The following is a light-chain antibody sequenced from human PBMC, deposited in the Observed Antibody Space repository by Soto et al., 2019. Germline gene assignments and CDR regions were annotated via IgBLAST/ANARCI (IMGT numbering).Light chain of an antibody. J-gene: IGLJ1*01. Sequence: QSVLTQPASVSGSPGHSITISCTGTSSDVGGYNYVSWYQQRPGKAPKLMIYDVSNRPSGVSNRFSGSKSGNTASLTISGLQAEDEADYYCSSYTSSSTLHYVFGTGTKVTVL. CDR3: SSYTSSSTLHYV. V-gene: IGLV2-14*01. CDR2: DVS. CDR1: SSDVGGYNY.